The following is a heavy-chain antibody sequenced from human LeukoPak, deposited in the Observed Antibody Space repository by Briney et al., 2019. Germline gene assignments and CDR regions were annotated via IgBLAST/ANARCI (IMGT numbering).Heavy chain of an antibody. J-gene: IGHJ3*01. CDR2: INSDGSEG. CDR3: ARSSYSSSSSV. D-gene: IGHD6-6*01. CDR1: GFTFSGFW. Sequence: GGSLRLSCAVSGFTFSGFWMSWSRQAPGMGLEWVASINSDGSEGYYADVVKGRFTISRDNAKNSLYLQINSLRAEDTAVYYCARSSYSSSSSVWGQGTMVTVSS. V-gene: IGHV3-7*03.